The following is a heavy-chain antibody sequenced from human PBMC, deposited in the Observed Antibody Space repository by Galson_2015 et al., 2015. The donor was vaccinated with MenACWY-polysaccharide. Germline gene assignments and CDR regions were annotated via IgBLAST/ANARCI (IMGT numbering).Heavy chain of an antibody. CDR2: IKSKAAGGTI. CDR3: TSGAPAFDI. J-gene: IGHJ3*02. V-gene: IGHV3-15*01. CDR1: GFIFSNAW. Sequence: SLRLSCAGSGFIFSNAWLSWVRQAPGKGLEWIDRIKSKAAGGTIDYAAPVKGRFTISRDDSKNALYLQMNSLTFEDTAVYYCTSGAPAFDIWGQGTMVTVSS.